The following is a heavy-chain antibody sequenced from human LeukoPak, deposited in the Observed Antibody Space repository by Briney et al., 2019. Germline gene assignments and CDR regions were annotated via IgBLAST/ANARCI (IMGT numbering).Heavy chain of an antibody. Sequence: ESGPTLVNPTQTLTLTCTFSGFSLSTSGMCVIWIRQPPGKALEWLALIYWDDDKYYSTSLKTRLTISKDNSKNQVVVTMTNMDPVDTATYYCARMQSAYDAFDIWGQGTMVTASS. CDR3: ARMQSAYDAFDI. J-gene: IGHJ3*02. CDR2: IYWDDDK. CDR1: GFSLSTSGMC. V-gene: IGHV2-70*01. D-gene: IGHD3-3*01.